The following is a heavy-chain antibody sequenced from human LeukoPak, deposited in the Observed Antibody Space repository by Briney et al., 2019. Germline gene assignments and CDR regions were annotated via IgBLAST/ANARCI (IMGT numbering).Heavy chain of an antibody. V-gene: IGHV3-7*01. J-gene: IGHJ6*02. CDR3: AREDVVVVAATQGHYYYGMDV. D-gene: IGHD2-15*01. Sequence: GGSLRLSCVASGFSFGKYWMSWVRQAPGKGLEWVANIKLDGSEKNYVDSVKGRFTISGDNTKNSLYLQMNSLRAEDTAVYYCAREDVVVVAATQGHYYYGMDVWGQGTTVTVSS. CDR1: GFSFGKYW. CDR2: IKLDGSEK.